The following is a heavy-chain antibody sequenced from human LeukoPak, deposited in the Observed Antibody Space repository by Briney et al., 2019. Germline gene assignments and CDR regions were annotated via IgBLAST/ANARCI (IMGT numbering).Heavy chain of an antibody. Sequence: SETLSLTCAVYGGSFSGYHWSWIRQPPGKGLEWIGEINHSGSTNYNLSLKSRVTISVDTSKNQFSLKLSSVTAADTAVYYCARCTVTTRLRYFDLWGRGTLVTVSS. V-gene: IGHV4-34*01. D-gene: IGHD4-17*01. CDR1: GGSFSGYH. CDR3: ARCTVTTRLRYFDL. J-gene: IGHJ2*01. CDR2: INHSGST.